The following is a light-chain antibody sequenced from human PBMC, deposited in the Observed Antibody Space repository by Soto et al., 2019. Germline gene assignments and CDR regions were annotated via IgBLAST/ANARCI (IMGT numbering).Light chain of an antibody. V-gene: IGLV1-40*01. Sequence: QSPSVSGAPGQRVTISCTGSSSNIGAGYDVHWYQQLPGTAPKLLIYGNSNRPSGVPDRFSGSKSGTSASLAITGLQAEDEADYYCKSYDSRLSGWVFGGGTKLTVL. CDR1: SSNIGAGYD. CDR3: KSYDSRLSGWV. CDR2: GNS. J-gene: IGLJ3*02.